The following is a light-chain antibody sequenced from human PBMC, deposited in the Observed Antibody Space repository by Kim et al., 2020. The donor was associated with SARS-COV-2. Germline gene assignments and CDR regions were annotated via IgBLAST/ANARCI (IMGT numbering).Light chain of an antibody. CDR1: QSISSW. CDR3: QQYNSYPLT. CDR2: KAS. J-gene: IGKJ4*01. Sequence: APVGDRVTITCRASQSISSWLAWYQRKPGKAPRLLIYKASSLESGVPSRFSGSGSGTEFTLTISSQQPDDFATYYCQQYNSYPLTFGGGTKVDIK. V-gene: IGKV1-5*03.